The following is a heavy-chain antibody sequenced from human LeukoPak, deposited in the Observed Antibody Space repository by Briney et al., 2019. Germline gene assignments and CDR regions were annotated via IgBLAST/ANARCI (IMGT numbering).Heavy chain of an antibody. J-gene: IGHJ4*02. Sequence: PGGSLGLSCAASGFTFSSYWMSWVRQAPGKGLEWVANIKQDGSEKYYVDSVKGRFTISRDNAKNSLYLQMNSLRAEDTAVYYCARDTDLHYALTSYDFWSGKDYWGQGTLVTVSS. CDR1: GFTFSSYW. CDR3: ARDTDLHYALTSYDFWSGKDY. V-gene: IGHV3-7*01. D-gene: IGHD3-3*01. CDR2: IKQDGSEK.